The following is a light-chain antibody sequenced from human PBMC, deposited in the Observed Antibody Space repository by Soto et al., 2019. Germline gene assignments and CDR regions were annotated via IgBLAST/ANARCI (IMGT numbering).Light chain of an antibody. J-gene: IGKJ1*01. Sequence: EIVFTQSPGTLSLSPGERATLSCRDSQSVSSAYLAWYQHKPGQPPTLLIYAASSRVTGIPDRFSGSGSGTDFTLTISRLEPEDFAVYYCQQYGSSSTWTFGQGTKGEIK. CDR2: AAS. CDR1: QSVSSAY. CDR3: QQYGSSSTWT. V-gene: IGKV3-20*01.